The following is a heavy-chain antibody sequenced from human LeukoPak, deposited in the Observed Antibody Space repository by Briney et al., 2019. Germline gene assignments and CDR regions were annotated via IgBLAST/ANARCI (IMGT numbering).Heavy chain of an antibody. CDR3: ARGITSDAFDI. CDR2: INHSGST. Sequence: TSETLSLTCAVYGGSFSGYYWSWIRQPPGKGLEWIGEINHSGSTNYNPSLKSRVTISVDTSKNQFSLKLSSVTAADTAVYYCARGITSDAFDIWGQGTMVTVSS. J-gene: IGHJ3*02. CDR1: GGSFSGYY. V-gene: IGHV4-34*01. D-gene: IGHD3-16*01.